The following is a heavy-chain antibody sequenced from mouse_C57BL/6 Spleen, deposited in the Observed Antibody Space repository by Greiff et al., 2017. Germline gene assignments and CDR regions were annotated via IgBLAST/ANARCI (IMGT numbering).Heavy chain of an antibody. CDR2: INPSSGYP. D-gene: IGHD1-1*01. CDR1: GYTFTSYT. Sequence: VQLQESGAELARPGASVKMSCKASGYTFTSYTMHWVKQRPGQGLEWIGYINPSSGYPKYNQKFKDKATLTADKSSSTAYMQLSSLTSEDSAVYYCARYYGSSYDFDYWGQGTTLTVSS. J-gene: IGHJ2*01. V-gene: IGHV1-4*01. CDR3: ARYYGSSYDFDY.